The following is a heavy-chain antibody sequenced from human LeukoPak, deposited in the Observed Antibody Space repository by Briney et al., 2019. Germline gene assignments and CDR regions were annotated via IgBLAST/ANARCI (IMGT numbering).Heavy chain of an antibody. CDR2: INPNSGGT. CDR3: ARELSDAVGGGGSCYAY. V-gene: IGHV1-2*02. CDR1: GYTFTGYY. J-gene: IGHJ4*02. Sequence: ASVKVSCKASGYTFTGYYMHWVRQAPGQGLEWVGWINPNSGGTNYAQKFQGRVTMTRDTSISTAYMELSRLRSDDTAVYYCARELSDAVGGGGSCYAYWGQGTLVTVSS. D-gene: IGHD2-15*01.